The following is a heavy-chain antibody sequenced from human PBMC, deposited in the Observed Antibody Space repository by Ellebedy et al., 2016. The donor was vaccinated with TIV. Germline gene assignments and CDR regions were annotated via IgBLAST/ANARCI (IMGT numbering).Heavy chain of an antibody. CDR2: IYYSGST. V-gene: IGHV4-59*12. D-gene: IGHD6-6*01. Sequence: SETLSLXXTVSGGSISSYYWSWIRQPPGKGLEWIGYIYYSGSTNYNPSLKSRVTISVDTSKNQFSLKLSSVTAADTAVYYCARGWYSSSSPPWFDPWGQGTLVTVSS. J-gene: IGHJ5*02. CDR1: GGSISSYY. CDR3: ARGWYSSSSPPWFDP.